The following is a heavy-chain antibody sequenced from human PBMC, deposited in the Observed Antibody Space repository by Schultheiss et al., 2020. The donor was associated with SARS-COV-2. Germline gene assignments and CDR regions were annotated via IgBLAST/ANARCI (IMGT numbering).Heavy chain of an antibody. CDR1: GYSLSSGYY. J-gene: IGHJ5*02. Sequence: SETLSLTCAVSGYSLSSGYYWGWIRQPPGKGLEWIGSIYHSGSTYYNPSLKSRVTISVDTSKNQFSLKVSSVTAANTAVYYCARDTNLARGWFDPWGQGTRATVSA. V-gene: IGHV4-38-2*02. CDR3: ARDTNLARGWFDP. D-gene: IGHD1-14*01. CDR2: IYHSGST.